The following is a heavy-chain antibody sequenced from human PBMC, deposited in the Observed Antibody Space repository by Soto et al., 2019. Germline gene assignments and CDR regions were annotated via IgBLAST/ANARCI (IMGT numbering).Heavy chain of an antibody. CDR2: IYYSGST. V-gene: IGHV4-59*01. D-gene: IGHD6-13*01. J-gene: IGHJ4*02. CDR1: GGSISSYY. CDR3: ARDPAYSSSWYGHFDY. Sequence: KPSETLSLTCTVSGGSISSYYWSWIRQPPGKGLEWIGYIYYSGSTNYNPSLKSRVTISVDTSKNQFSLKLSSVTAADTAVYYCARDPAYSSSWYGHFDYWGQGTLVTVS.